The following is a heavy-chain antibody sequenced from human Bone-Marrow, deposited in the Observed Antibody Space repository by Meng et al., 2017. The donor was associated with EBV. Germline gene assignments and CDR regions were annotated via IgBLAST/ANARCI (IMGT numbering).Heavy chain of an antibody. J-gene: IGHJ4*02. CDR3: VRFSNYVLDH. CDR2: IHGYSANT. V-gene: IGHV1-18*01. D-gene: IGHD3-10*01. CDR1: GYTFSSFT. Sequence: QSQLVRSGGEVQKPGALVRVSCKTSGYTFSSFTLNWVRQVPGQGFEWVGWIHGYSANTHYAQKFHGRVNMSTDTSTDTSYMELKNLRPDDTAIYYCVRFSNYVLDHWGQGTLVTVSS.